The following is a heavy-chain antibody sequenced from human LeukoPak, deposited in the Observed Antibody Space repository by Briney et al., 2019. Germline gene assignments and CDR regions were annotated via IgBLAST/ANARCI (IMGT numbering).Heavy chain of an antibody. D-gene: IGHD6-13*01. J-gene: IGHJ4*02. V-gene: IGHV3-48*03. Sequence: PGGSLRLSCAASGFTFSDYEMIWVRQAPGKGLEWIAYIIPSGSTTYYADSMKDRSTISRDNARSSLYLQMHSLRGEDTALYYCAKSGAASDWGQGTLVTVSS. CDR1: GFTFSDYE. CDR2: IIPSGSTT. CDR3: AKSGAASD.